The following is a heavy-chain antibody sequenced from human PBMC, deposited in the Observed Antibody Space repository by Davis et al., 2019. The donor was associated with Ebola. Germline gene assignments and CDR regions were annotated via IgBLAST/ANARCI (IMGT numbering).Heavy chain of an antibody. CDR1: GGSISSGGYY. CDR3: ARVGAIKGVDY. Sequence: SETLSLTCTVSGGSISSGGYYWSWIRQHPGKGLEWIGYIHDSGSTYYNPSLKSRVAISVDTSKNQFTLKLSSVTAADTAVYYCARVGAIKGVDYWGQGTLVTVSS. CDR2: IHDSGST. J-gene: IGHJ4*02. D-gene: IGHD3-10*01. V-gene: IGHV4-30-4*01.